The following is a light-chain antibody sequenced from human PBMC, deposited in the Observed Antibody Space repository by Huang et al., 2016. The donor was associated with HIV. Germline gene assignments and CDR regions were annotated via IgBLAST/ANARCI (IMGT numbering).Light chain of an antibody. CDR1: RSVSTN. Sequence: EIVMTQSPATLSVSPGQRVTLSCRANRSVSTNLAWYQQRHGQAPRFLIYGSCTRAPGIPARFSGSGSGTDFSLTISSLQSEDFALYYCHQYNNWLLSFGGGTRV. V-gene: IGKV3-15*01. CDR3: HQYNNWLLS. CDR2: GSC. J-gene: IGKJ4*01.